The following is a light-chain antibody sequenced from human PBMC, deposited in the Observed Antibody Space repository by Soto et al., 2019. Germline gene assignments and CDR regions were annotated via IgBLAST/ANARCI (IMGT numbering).Light chain of an antibody. Sequence: EIVLTQSAATLSLSLGERATLYCRASQTVGGRYLAWFQQKPGQTPRLLIYGASTRAAGVPDRFSGSGSGTDFSLTINRLEPEDFAVYYCLQYVSSPWTFGQGTK. CDR3: LQYVSSPWT. CDR2: GAS. CDR1: QTVGGRY. J-gene: IGKJ1*01. V-gene: IGKV3-20*01.